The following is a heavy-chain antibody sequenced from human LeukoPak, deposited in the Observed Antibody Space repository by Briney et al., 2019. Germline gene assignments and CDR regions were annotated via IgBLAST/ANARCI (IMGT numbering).Heavy chain of an antibody. J-gene: IGHJ4*02. V-gene: IGHV3-30-3*01. CDR1: GFTFRSYA. CDR2: ISYDGSNK. Sequence: GRSLRLSCAASGFTFRSYAMHWVRQAPGKGLEWVAVISYDGSNKYYADSVKGRSTISRDNSKNTLYLQMNSLRAEDTAVYYCARVLNYYDSSGYYFSYWGQGTLVTVSS. D-gene: IGHD3-22*01. CDR3: ARVLNYYDSSGYYFSY.